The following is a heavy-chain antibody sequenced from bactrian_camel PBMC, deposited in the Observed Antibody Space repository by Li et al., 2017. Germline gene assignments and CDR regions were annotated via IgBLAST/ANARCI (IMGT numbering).Heavy chain of an antibody. V-gene: IGHV3S26*01. CDR2: IDSDGRP. J-gene: IGHJ6*01. D-gene: IGHD6*01. CDR3: AADHPTPAGLYPGVERAVDLGH. Sequence: HVQLVESGGGSVQTGGSLRLSCAASGYTVSSYCMSWFRQAPGKEREGVAAIDSDGRPTYTDSVKGRFIISIDSANNTLYLRMDTLKPEDTAMYYCAADHPTPAGLYPGVERAVDLGHSGPGTQVTVS. CDR1: GYTVSSYC.